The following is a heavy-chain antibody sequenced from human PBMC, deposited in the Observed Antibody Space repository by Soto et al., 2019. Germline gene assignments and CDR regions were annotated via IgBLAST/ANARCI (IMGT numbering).Heavy chain of an antibody. CDR3: ARGGTPIDY. D-gene: IGHD3-16*01. CDR1: GYTFTNFG. CDR2: ISAYNGNP. Sequence: QVQLVQSGAEVKKPGASVKVSCKASGYTFTNFGISWVRQAPGQGLEWMGWISAYNGNPNYAQNFQGRGTMTTDTSTSTAYMELRSLRSDDTAVYCARGGTPIDYWGQGTLVTVSS. V-gene: IGHV1-18*01. J-gene: IGHJ4*02.